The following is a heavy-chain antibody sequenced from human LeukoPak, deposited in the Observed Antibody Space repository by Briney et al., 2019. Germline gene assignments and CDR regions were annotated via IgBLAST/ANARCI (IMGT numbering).Heavy chain of an antibody. V-gene: IGHV3-7*03. CDR2: IKQDESEK. Sequence: QPGGSLRLSCAVSGFIFSNYWMSWVRQAPGKGLEWVANIKQDESEKYYVDSVKGRFTVSRDNSKNTLYLEMNSLRAEDTAVYYCAKGKGGTYFNYCFDYWGQGTPVTVSS. J-gene: IGHJ4*02. CDR1: GFIFSNYW. D-gene: IGHD1-26*01. CDR3: AKGKGGTYFNYCFDY.